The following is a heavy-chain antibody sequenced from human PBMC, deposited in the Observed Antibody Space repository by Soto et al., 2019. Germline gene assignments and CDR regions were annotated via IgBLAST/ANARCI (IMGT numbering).Heavy chain of an antibody. CDR3: ARVTPGNNLYYFSGLDF. V-gene: IGHV3-30-3*01. CDR1: GFTFDTYG. D-gene: IGHD1-1*01. J-gene: IGHJ6*02. CDR2: ISYEGSNT. Sequence: GSLRLSCVASGFTFDTYGIHWVRQASGKGLQWVALISYEGSNTYYADSVRGRFTISRDNSKNTLYLQMNTLRPEDTGVYYCARVTPGNNLYYFSGLDFWGQGTSVTVSS.